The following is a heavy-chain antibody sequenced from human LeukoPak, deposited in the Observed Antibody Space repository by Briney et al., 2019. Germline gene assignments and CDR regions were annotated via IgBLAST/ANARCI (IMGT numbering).Heavy chain of an antibody. CDR2: IKQDGSEK. CDR1: GFTFSSYW. V-gene: IGHV3-7*01. CDR3: ARDRGDRVSDRPAAGFDY. D-gene: IGHD6-13*01. Sequence: GGSLRLSCAASGFTFSSYWMSWVCQAPGKGLEWVANIKQDGSEKYYVDSVKGRFTISRDNAKNSLYLQMNSLRAEDTAVYYCARDRGDRVSDRPAAGFDYWGQGTLVTVSS. J-gene: IGHJ4*02.